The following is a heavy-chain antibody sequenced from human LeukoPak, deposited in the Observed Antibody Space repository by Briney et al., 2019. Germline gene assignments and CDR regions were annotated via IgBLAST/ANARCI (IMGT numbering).Heavy chain of an antibody. CDR1: GGSISSYY. CDR3: ASTSGYSSGWPFDY. D-gene: IGHD6-19*01. V-gene: IGHV4-4*07. J-gene: IGHJ4*02. CDR2: IYTSGST. Sequence: SETLSLTCTVSGGSISSYYWSWIRQPAGKGLEWIGRIYTSGSTNYNPSLKSRVTISVDTSKNQFSLKLSSVTAADTAVYYCASTSGYSSGWPFDYWGQGTLVTVSS.